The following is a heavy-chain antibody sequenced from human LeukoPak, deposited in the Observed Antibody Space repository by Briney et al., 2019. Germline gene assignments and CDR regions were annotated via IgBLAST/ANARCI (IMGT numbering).Heavy chain of an antibody. CDR3: ARGKVATDFDY. CDR2: INHSGST. Sequence: SETLSLTCAVYGGSFSGYYWSWIRQPPGKGLEWIGEINHSGSTNYNPSLKSRVTISVDTSKNQFSLKLSSVTAADTAVYYCARGKVATDFDYWGQGTLVAVSS. D-gene: IGHD5-12*01. J-gene: IGHJ4*02. V-gene: IGHV4-34*01. CDR1: GGSFSGYY.